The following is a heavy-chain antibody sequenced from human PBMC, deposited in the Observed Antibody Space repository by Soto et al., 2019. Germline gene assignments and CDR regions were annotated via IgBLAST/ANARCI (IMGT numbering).Heavy chain of an antibody. CDR3: ARDYGHDCSGGNCYFYF. CDR1: GGTFSRYG. CDR2: VIPLFGTA. J-gene: IGHJ4*02. D-gene: IGHD2-15*01. V-gene: IGHV1-69*01. Sequence: QVQLVQSGAEVKKPGSSVKVSCKASGGTFSRYGINWVRQAPGHGLEWMGGVIPLFGTANYAQKFPGRVTITADESTSTAHMELRSLRSEDTAVYYCARDYGHDCSGGNCYFYFWGQGSLVTVSS.